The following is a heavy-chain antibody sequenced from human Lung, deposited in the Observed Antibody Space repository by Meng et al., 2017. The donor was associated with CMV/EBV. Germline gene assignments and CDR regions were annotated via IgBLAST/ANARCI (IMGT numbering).Heavy chain of an antibody. CDR3: AKDDDYHDSSGYYSN. CDR1: GFRFDDYA. D-gene: IGHD3-22*01. J-gene: IGHJ4*02. V-gene: IGHV3-9*01. CDR2: ISWNSDNK. Sequence: GGSLRLXXTASGFRFDDYAMHWVRQPPGKGLEWVSGISWNSDNKGYADSVKGRFTISRDNARNSLYLQMNSLRTEDTAFYFCAKDDDYHDSSGYYSNWGQGXLVTVSS.